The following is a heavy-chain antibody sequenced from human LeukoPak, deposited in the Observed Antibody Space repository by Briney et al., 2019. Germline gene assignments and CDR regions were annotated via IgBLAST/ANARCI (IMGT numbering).Heavy chain of an antibody. J-gene: IGHJ4*02. V-gene: IGHV3-30*02. Sequence: PGGSLRLSCAASGFTFSSYGMHWVRQAPGKGLKWVAFIRYDGSNKYYADSVKGRFTISRDNSKNTLYLQMNSLRAEDTAVYYCAKDKDSSGWYLPFDYWGQGTLVTVSS. CDR3: AKDKDSSGWYLPFDY. CDR1: GFTFSSYG. D-gene: IGHD6-19*01. CDR2: IRYDGSNK.